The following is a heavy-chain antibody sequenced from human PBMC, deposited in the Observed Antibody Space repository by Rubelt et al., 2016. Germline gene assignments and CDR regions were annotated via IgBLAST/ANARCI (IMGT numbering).Heavy chain of an antibody. Sequence: GKGLEWVSLISWNGDTTLYVDSVKGRFTISRDNSKNSLYLEMNSLSTEDAALFYCAKDRKKYSSSWGDLDYWGQGTLVTVSS. CDR3: AKDRKKYSSSWGDLDY. V-gene: IGHV3-43*01. CDR2: ISWNGDTT. J-gene: IGHJ4*02. D-gene: IGHD6-13*01.